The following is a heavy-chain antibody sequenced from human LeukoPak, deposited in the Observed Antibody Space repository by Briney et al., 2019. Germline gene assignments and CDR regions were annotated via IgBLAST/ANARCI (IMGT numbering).Heavy chain of an antibody. V-gene: IGHV4-39*01. CDR2: IYYSGST. Sequence: SETLSLTCTVSGGSISSSSYYWGWIRQPPGKGLEWIGSIYYSGSTYYNPSLKSRVTISVDTSKNQFSLKLSSVTAADTAVYYCARVLGTAMVPYFDYWGQGTLVTVSS. D-gene: IGHD5-18*01. CDR1: GGSISSSSYY. CDR3: ARVLGTAMVPYFDY. J-gene: IGHJ4*02.